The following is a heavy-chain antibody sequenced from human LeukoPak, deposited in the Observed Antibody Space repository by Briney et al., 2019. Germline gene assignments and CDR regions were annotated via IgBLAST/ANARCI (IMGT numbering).Heavy chain of an antibody. CDR1: GYTFTSYD. Sequence: ASVKVSCKASGYTFTSYDINWVRQATGQGLEWMGWMNPNSGNTGYARKFQGRVTITRNTSISTAYMEVSSLRSEDTAVYYCAKSEGCSSTSCYGHYYYYYMDVWGKGTTVTVSS. CDR3: AKSEGCSSTSCYGHYYYYYMDV. D-gene: IGHD2-2*01. CDR2: MNPNSGNT. V-gene: IGHV1-8*03. J-gene: IGHJ6*03.